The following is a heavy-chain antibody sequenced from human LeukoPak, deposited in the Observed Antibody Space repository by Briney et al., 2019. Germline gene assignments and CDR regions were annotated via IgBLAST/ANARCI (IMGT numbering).Heavy chain of an antibody. CDR1: GDYISSYY. J-gene: IGHJ5*02. D-gene: IGHD4-11*01. CDR2: IYTSGST. V-gene: IGHV4-4*09. CDR3: ATTTVKGWFDP. Sequence: SETLSLTCTVSGDYISSYYWSWIRQPPGKGLEWIGYIYTSGSTNYNPSLKSRVTISVDTSKNQFSLKLSSVTAADTAVYYCATTTVKGWFDPWGQGTLVTVSS.